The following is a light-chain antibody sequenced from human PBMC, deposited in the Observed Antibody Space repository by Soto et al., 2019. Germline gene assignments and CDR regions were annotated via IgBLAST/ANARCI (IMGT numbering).Light chain of an antibody. J-gene: IGLJ1*01. CDR3: CSYGGRSTYV. CDR2: EVS. CDR1: SSDVGNYNL. V-gene: IGLV2-23*02. Sequence: QSVLTQPASVSGSPGQSITISCTGTSSDVGNYNLVSWYQQHPGKAPKLMIYEVSKRPSGVSNRFSGSKSANTASLTISGLQADDEADYYCCSYGGRSTYVFGTGTKLTVL.